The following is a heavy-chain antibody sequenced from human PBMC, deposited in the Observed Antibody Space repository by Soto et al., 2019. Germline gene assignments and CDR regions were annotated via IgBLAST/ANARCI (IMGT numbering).Heavy chain of an antibody. V-gene: IGHV1-2*07. CDR2: INPNSGGT. CDR3: ARGRGRIAAAGTSPRYYYGMDV. CDR1: GYTFTGYY. D-gene: IGHD6-13*01. Sequence: ASVKVSCRASGYTFTGYYMHWVRQAPGQGLEWMGWINPNSGGTNYAHKFQGRFTMTRDTSISTAYMELSRLRSDDTAVYYCARGRGRIAAAGTSPRYYYGMDVWGQGTTVTVSS. J-gene: IGHJ6*02.